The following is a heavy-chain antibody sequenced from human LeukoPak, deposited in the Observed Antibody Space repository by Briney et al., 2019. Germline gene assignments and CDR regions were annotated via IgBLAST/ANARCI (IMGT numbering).Heavy chain of an antibody. J-gene: IGHJ4*02. CDR2: IILNNGAT. Sequence: ASVKVSCKASGFTFTDYYLHWVRQAPGQGLEWMGRIILNNGATNYAQKFQGRVTLTRDTSIGTAYMELSRQTSDDTAVYYCATDGGNHNFDYWGQGTLVTVSS. V-gene: IGHV1-2*06. D-gene: IGHD1-14*01. CDR1: GFTFTDYY. CDR3: ATDGGNHNFDY.